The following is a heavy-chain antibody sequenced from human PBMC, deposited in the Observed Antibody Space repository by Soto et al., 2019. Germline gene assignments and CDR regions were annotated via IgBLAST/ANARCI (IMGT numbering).Heavy chain of an antibody. Sequence: SETLSLTCTVSGGSISSGGYYWSWIRQSPGKGLEWIGYIYYSGSTNYNPSLKSRVAISLDTSKNQFSLMLRSVTAADTAVYYCARGEWLATIKPYFAYWGQGTLVTVSS. J-gene: IGHJ4*02. CDR3: ARGEWLATIKPYFAY. CDR2: IYYSGST. D-gene: IGHD5-12*01. CDR1: GGSISSGGYY. V-gene: IGHV4-61*08.